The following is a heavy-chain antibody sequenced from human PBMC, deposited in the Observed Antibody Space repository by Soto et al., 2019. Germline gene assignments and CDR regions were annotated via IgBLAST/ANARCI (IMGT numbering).Heavy chain of an antibody. Sequence: LRLSCAASGFTFSSYAMSWVRQAPGKGLEWVSAISGSGGSTYYADSVKGRFTISRDNSKNTLYLQMNSLRAEDTAVYYCAKDRLAAAGTSFYYYYGMDVWGQGTTVTVSS. J-gene: IGHJ6*02. D-gene: IGHD6-13*01. CDR3: AKDRLAAAGTSFYYYYGMDV. CDR1: GFTFSSYA. CDR2: ISGSGGST. V-gene: IGHV3-23*01.